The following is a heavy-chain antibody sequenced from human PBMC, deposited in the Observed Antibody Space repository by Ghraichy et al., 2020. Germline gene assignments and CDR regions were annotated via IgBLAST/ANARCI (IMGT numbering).Heavy chain of an antibody. Sequence: SGPTLVKPTETLTLTCTVSGFSLSNARMGVSWIRQPPGKALEWLAHIFSNDEKSYSTSLKSRLTISKDTSKSQVVLTMTNMDPVDTATYYCARYSGSSGYYHFDYWGQGTLVTVSS. CDR2: IFSNDEK. J-gene: IGHJ4*02. V-gene: IGHV2-26*01. D-gene: IGHD3-22*01. CDR1: GFSLSNARMG. CDR3: ARYSGSSGYYHFDY.